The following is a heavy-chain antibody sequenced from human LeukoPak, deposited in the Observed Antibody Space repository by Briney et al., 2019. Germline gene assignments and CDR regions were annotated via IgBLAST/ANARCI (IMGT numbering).Heavy chain of an antibody. J-gene: IGHJ4*02. D-gene: IGHD6-13*01. V-gene: IGHV3-33*08. CDR2: IWYDGSNK. CDR3: ARVRYGSSWD. Sequence: GGSLRLSCAVSGITLSNYGMSWVRQAPGKGLEWVAVIWYDGSNKYYADSVKGRFTISRDNSKNTLYLQMNSLRAEDTAFYYCARVRYGSSWDWGQGTLVTVSS. CDR1: GITLSNYG.